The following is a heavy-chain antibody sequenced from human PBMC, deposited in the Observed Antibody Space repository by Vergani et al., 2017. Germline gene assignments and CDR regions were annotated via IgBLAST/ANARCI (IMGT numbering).Heavy chain of an antibody. CDR1: GGSISSYY. J-gene: IGHJ4*02. CDR2: SYYSGST. V-gene: IGHV4-59*01. Sequence: QVQLQESGPGLVKPSETLSLTCTVSGGSISSYYWSWIRQPPGKGLEWIGESYYSGSTNYNPSLKSRVTLAVDTSKNQFALKLSSVTAADTAVYYCARVGQWLPPPPYPYYFDYWGQGTRVTVSS. D-gene: IGHD6-19*01. CDR3: ARVGQWLPPPPYPYYFDY.